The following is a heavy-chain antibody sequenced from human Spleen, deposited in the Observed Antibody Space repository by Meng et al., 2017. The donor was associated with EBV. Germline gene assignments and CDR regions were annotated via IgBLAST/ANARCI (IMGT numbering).Heavy chain of an antibody. J-gene: IGHJ4*02. D-gene: IGHD3-22*01. CDR3: ARGGYYDSSGYSELGL. Sequence: QLQLQESGSGLVKPSQTLSLTCAVSGGSISSGGYSWSWIRQPPGKGLEWIGYIYHSGSTYYNPSLNSRVTISVDTSKNQFSLKLNSVTPADTAVYYCARGGYYDSSGYSELGLWGQGTLGNVSS. CDR2: IYHSGST. CDR1: GGSISSGGYS. V-gene: IGHV4-30-2*01.